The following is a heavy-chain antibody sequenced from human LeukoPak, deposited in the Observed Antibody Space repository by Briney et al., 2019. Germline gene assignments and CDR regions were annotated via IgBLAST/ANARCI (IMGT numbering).Heavy chain of an antibody. CDR1: GGSISSSSYY. CDR2: IYYSGST. CDR3: ARAAAGESYYYYMDV. V-gene: IGHV4-39*07. D-gene: IGHD6-13*01. Sequence: SETLSLTCTVSGGSISSSSYYWGWIRQPPGKGLEWIGSIYYSGSTYYNPSLKSRVTISVDTSKNQFSLKLSSVTAADTAVYYCARAAAGESYYYYMDVWGKGTTVTVSS. J-gene: IGHJ6*03.